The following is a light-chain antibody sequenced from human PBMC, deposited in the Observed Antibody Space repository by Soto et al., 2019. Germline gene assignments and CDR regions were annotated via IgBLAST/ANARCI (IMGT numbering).Light chain of an antibody. CDR3: QQYDILPL. J-gene: IGKJ2*01. CDR1: QDIANY. Sequence: DIQMTQSPSSLSASVGDRVTITCQTSQDIANYLNWYQQKPGKAPKLLIYDASNLETGVPSRFSGSGSGTEFTFTISRLQPEDVATYYCQQYDILPLFGQGTKVEIK. V-gene: IGKV1-33*01. CDR2: DAS.